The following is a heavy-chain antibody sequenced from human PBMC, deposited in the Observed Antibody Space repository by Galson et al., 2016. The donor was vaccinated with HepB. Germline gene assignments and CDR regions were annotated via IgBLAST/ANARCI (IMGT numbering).Heavy chain of an antibody. CDR1: GFTFSDYW. J-gene: IGHJ4*02. CDR3: AGGTGWLMDL. CDR2: IKQDGSET. Sequence: SLRLSCAASGFTFSDYWMNWVRQAPGKGPEWVANIKQDGSETKYVASVNGRFTITRDNTKKSLYLQMTSLSVEDTAVYYCAGGTGWLMDLWGQGTRLTVSS. D-gene: IGHD3-22*01. V-gene: IGHV3-7*04.